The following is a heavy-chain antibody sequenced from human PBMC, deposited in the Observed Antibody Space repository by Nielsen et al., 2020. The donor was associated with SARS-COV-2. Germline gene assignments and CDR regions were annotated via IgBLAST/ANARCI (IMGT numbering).Heavy chain of an antibody. CDR1: GYTFTSYG. D-gene: IGHD2-2*01. Sequence: ASVKVSCKASGYTFTSYGISRVRQARGQGLEWMGWISAYNGNTNYAPKLQGRVTMTTDTSTGTAYMELRSLRSDDTAVYYCARGGGVVVVPAPFEDWFDPWGQGTLVTVSS. V-gene: IGHV1-18*01. J-gene: IGHJ5*02. CDR2: ISAYNGNT. CDR3: ARGGGVVVVPAPFEDWFDP.